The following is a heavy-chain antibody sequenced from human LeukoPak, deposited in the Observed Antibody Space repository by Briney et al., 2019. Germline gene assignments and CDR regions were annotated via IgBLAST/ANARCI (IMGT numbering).Heavy chain of an antibody. V-gene: IGHV4-34*01. Sequence: SETLSLTCAVYGGSFSGYYWSWIRQPPGKGLEWIGEINHSGSTNYNPSLKSRVSISVDTSKNQFSLKLTSVTAADTAVYYCASGSEYSSSEGYYFDYWGQGILVTVSS. D-gene: IGHD6-6*01. CDR2: INHSGST. CDR1: GGSFSGYY. CDR3: ASGSEYSSSEGYYFDY. J-gene: IGHJ4*02.